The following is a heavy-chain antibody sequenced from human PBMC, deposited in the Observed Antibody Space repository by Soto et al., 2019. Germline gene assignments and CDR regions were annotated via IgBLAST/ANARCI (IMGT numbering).Heavy chain of an antibody. CDR3: ARRYGYF. V-gene: IGHV4-34*01. J-gene: IGHJ4*02. Sequence: PSETLSLTCAVSGGSFSGYYWSWIRQPPGKGLEWIGEINHSGSTNYNPSLKSRVTISVDTSKNQFSLKLSSVTAADTAGYYCARRYGYFWGQGTLVTVSS. CDR2: INHSGST. D-gene: IGHD1-20*01. CDR1: GGSFSGYY.